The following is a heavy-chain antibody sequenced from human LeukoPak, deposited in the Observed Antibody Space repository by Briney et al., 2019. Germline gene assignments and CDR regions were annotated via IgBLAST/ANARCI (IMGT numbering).Heavy chain of an antibody. D-gene: IGHD3-3*01. CDR2: ISWDGGST. CDR1: GFTFDDYT. Sequence: GGSLRLSCAASGFTFDDYTMHWVRQAPGKGLEWVSLISWDGGSTYYADSVKGRFTISRDNSKNSLYLQMNSLRTEDTALYYCAKDMSGREWLYAFDIWGQGTMVTVSS. V-gene: IGHV3-43*01. J-gene: IGHJ3*02. CDR3: AKDMSGREWLYAFDI.